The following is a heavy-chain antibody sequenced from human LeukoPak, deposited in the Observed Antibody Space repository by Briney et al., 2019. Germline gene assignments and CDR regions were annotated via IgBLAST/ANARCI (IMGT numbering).Heavy chain of an antibody. J-gene: IGHJ4*02. V-gene: IGHV1-69*01. CDR3: ATPSEDYYNSSGYYFHY. CDR2: IIPIFGTA. Sequence: GASVKVSCKASGGTFSSYAISWVRQAPGQGLEWMGGIIPIFGTANYAQKFQGRVTITADESTSTAYMELSSLRSEDTAVYYCATPSEDYYNSSGYYFHYWGQGILVTVSS. D-gene: IGHD3-22*01. CDR1: GGTFSSYA.